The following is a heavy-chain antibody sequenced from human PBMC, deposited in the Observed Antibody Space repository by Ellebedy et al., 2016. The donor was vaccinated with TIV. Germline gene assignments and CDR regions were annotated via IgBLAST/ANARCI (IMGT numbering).Heavy chain of an antibody. D-gene: IGHD6-13*01. CDR2: ISAYNGNT. V-gene: IGHV1-18*01. J-gene: IGHJ4*02. Sequence: AASVKVSCKASGYTFTSYGISWVRQAPGQGLEWMGWISAYNGNTNYAQKLQGRVTMTTDTSTSTAYMALRSLRSDDTAVYYCARGSLPEQQMALDYWGQGTLVTVSS. CDR3: ARGSLPEQQMALDY. CDR1: GYTFTSYG.